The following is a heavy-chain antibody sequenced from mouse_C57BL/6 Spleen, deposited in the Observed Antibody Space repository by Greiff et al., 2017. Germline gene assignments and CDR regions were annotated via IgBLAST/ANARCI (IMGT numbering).Heavy chain of an antibody. CDR3: ARPLLRRSYAMDY. CDR1: GYAFSSSW. Sequence: QVQLQQSGPELVKPGASVKISCKASGYAFSSSWMNWVKQRPGKGLEWIGRIYPGDGDTNYNGKFKGKATLTADKSSSTAYMQLSSLTSEDSAVYFCARPLLRRSYAMDYWGQGTSVTVSS. V-gene: IGHV1-82*01. J-gene: IGHJ4*01. CDR2: IYPGDGDT. D-gene: IGHD1-1*01.